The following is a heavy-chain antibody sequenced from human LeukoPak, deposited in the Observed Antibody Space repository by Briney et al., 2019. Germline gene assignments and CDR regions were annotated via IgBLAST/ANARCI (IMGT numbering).Heavy chain of an antibody. CDR3: AGSIAVAGTIDY. CDR1: GFTFSSYA. D-gene: IGHD6-19*01. J-gene: IGHJ4*02. V-gene: IGHV3-33*01. CDR2: IWYDGSNK. Sequence: PGGSLRLSSAASGFTFSSYAMHWVRQAPGKGLEGVAVIWYDGSNKYYADSVKGRFTISRDNSKNTLYLQMKSLRAEDTAVYYCAGSIAVAGTIDYWGQGTLVTVSS.